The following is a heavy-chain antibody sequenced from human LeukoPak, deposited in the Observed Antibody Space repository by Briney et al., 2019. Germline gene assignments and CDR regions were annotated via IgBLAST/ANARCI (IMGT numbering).Heavy chain of an antibody. CDR1: GFTFSSYG. CDR3: ARDGGSRGDLDY. J-gene: IGHJ4*02. V-gene: IGHV3-33*01. CDR2: IWYDGGNK. Sequence: GGSLRLSCAASGFTFSSYGMHWVRQAPGKGLEWVAVIWYDGGNKYYADSVKGRFTISRDNSKNTLYLQMNSLRAEDTAVYYCARDGGSRGDLDYWGQGTLVTVSS. D-gene: IGHD2-15*01.